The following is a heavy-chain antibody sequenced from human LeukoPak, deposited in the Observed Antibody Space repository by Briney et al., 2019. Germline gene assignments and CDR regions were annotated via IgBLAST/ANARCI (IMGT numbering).Heavy chain of an antibody. CDR2: IPYTGST. V-gene: IGHV4-59*01. Sequence: PSETLSLTCTVSGGSISDSYWSWIRQPPGNRPEWIGYIPYTGSTNYNPSLKSRVTISVGTSKNQFSLKLSSVTAADTAVYYCASGSSGWYMVYWGQGTLVTVSS. CDR3: ASGSSGWYMVY. CDR1: GGSISDSY. J-gene: IGHJ4*02. D-gene: IGHD6-19*01.